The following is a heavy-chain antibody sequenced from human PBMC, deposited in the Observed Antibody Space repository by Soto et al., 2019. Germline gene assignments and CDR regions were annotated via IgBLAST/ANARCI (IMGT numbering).Heavy chain of an antibody. CDR1: GFTFSSYA. Sequence: GGSLRLSCAASGFTFSSYAMHWVRQAPGKGLEWVAVISYDGSNKYYADSVKGRFTISRDNSKNTLYLQMNSLRAEDTAVYYCARTYYDILTGYSPSFGYWGQGTLVTVSS. CDR3: ARTYYDILTGYSPSFGY. J-gene: IGHJ4*02. D-gene: IGHD3-9*01. CDR2: ISYDGSNK. V-gene: IGHV3-30-3*01.